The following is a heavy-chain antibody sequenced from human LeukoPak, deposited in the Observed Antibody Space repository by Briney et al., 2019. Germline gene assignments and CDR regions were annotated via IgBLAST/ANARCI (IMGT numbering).Heavy chain of an antibody. Sequence: SETLSLTCAVSGDSITNYYWTWIRQPPGKGLERIGYIYYSGSAKYNPSLKSRVSMSIDMSKKQISLKVTSVTAADTAVYYCASGVTAAEFDYWGQGTLVTVSS. J-gene: IGHJ4*02. D-gene: IGHD6-13*01. CDR3: ASGVTAAEFDY. CDR1: GDSITNYY. V-gene: IGHV4-59*08. CDR2: IYYSGSA.